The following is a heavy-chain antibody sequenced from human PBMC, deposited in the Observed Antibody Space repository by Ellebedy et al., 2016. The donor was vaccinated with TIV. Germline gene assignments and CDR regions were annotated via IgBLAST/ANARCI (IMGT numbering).Heavy chain of an antibody. CDR2: IVVGSGNT. J-gene: IGHJ4*02. Sequence: AASVKVSCKASGFTFTSSAMQWVRQARGQRLEWIGWIVVGSGNTNYAQKFQERVTITRDMSTSTAYMELSSLRSEDTAVYYCARDPGRGEVPAATSGYWGQGTLVTVSS. CDR1: GFTFTSSA. V-gene: IGHV1-58*02. CDR3: ARDPGRGEVPAATSGY. D-gene: IGHD2-2*01.